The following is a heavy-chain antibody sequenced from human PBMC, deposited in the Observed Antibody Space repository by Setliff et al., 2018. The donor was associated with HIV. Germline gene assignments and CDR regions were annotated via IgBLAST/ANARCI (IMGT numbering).Heavy chain of an antibody. V-gene: IGHV1-69*05. Sequence: SVKVSCKSSGYTFTDYFMHWVRQAPGQGLEWMGGIIPIFGTANYAQKFQGRVTITTDESTSTAYMELSSLRSEDTAVYYCARVQGINITLARGASAGLDVWGKGTTVTVSS. CDR2: IIPIFGTA. D-gene: IGHD3-10*01. CDR3: ARVQGINITLARGASAGLDV. CDR1: GYTFTDYF. J-gene: IGHJ6*04.